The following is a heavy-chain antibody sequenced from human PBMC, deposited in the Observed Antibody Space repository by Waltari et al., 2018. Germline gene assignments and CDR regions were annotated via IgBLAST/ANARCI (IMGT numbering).Heavy chain of an antibody. Sequence: QVQLQQWGAGLLKPSETLSLTCAVYGGSFSGYYWSWLRQPPGKGLEWIWEINHSGSPNYNPSLKSRVTISVDTSKNQFSLKLSSVTAADTAVYYCARGLRTYSSSWYYYYYYGMDVWGQGTTVTVSS. J-gene: IGHJ6*02. CDR3: ARGLRTYSSSWYYYYYYGMDV. D-gene: IGHD6-13*01. CDR1: GGSFSGYY. V-gene: IGHV4-34*01. CDR2: INHSGSP.